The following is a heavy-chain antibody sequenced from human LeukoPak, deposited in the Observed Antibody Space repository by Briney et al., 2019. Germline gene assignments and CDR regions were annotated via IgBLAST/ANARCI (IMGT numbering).Heavy chain of an antibody. D-gene: IGHD3-10*01. CDR1: GGSISSYY. V-gene: IGHV4-4*07. J-gene: IGHJ5*02. CDR2: IYTSGST. CDR3: ARNVPQYGSGSYMYNWFDP. Sequence: SETLSLTCTVSGGSISSYYWSWIRQPAGKGLEWIGRIYTSGSTNYNPSLKSRVTMSVDTSKNQFSLKLSSVTAADTAVYYCARNVPQYGSGSYMYNWFDPWGQGTLVTVSS.